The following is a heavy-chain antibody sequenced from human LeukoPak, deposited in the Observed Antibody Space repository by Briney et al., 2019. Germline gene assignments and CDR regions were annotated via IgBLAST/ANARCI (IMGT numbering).Heavy chain of an antibody. CDR3: ARGSSLAAVARGFDY. V-gene: IGHV3-66*02. CDR1: GFTVSSNY. Sequence: PGGSLRLSYAASGFTVSSNYMGWVRQAPGKGLDWVSVIYSGGTAYYADSVKGRFTISRDSSKNILHLQMDSLTVDDTALYYCARGSSLAAVARGFDYWGQGTLVTVSS. D-gene: IGHD6-19*01. CDR2: IYSGGTA. J-gene: IGHJ4*02.